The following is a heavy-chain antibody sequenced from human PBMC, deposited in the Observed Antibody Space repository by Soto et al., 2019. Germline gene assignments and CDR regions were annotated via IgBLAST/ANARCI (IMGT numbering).Heavy chain of an antibody. CDR3: AREGLADEDVFDI. D-gene: IGHD2-15*01. J-gene: IGHJ3*02. Sequence: GGSMRLSCAASGFTFSSYGMHWVSQAPGKGLEWVAVIWYDGSNKYYADSVKGRFTIPRDNSKNTLYLQMNSLRAEDTAVYYCAREGLADEDVFDIWGQGTMVTV. CDR1: GFTFSSYG. V-gene: IGHV3-33*01. CDR2: IWYDGSNK.